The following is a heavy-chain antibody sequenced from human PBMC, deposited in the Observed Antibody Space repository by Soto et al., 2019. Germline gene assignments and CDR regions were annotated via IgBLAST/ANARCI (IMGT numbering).Heavy chain of an antibody. D-gene: IGHD3-10*01. CDR2: ILHDGNNK. CDR3: ARDDEGGSYCDLGY. Sequence: GGSLRLSCTASGFTFSNYIMHWVRQAPGKGLEWVAIILHDGNNKYYADSVKGRFTISRDNSKNTLYLQMNSLRTEDTAIYYCARDDEGGSYCDLGYWGQGTLVTVSS. V-gene: IGHV3-30-3*01. CDR1: GFTFSNYI. J-gene: IGHJ4*02.